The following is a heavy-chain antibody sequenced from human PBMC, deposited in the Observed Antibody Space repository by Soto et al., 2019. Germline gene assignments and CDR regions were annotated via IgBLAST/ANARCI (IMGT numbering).Heavy chain of an antibody. CDR2: ISSSSSYI. V-gene: IGHV3-21*01. D-gene: IGHD5-12*01. CDR3: ARDPSVEMATGPPGDFDI. CDR1: GFTFSSYS. J-gene: IGHJ3*02. Sequence: EVQLVESGGGLVKPGGSLRLSCAASGFTFSSYSMNWVRQAPGKGLEWVSSISSSSSYIYYEDSVKGRITISRDNAKNQQYLQMNSLRAEDTAVYYWARDPSVEMATGPPGDFDIWGQGTMVNVSS.